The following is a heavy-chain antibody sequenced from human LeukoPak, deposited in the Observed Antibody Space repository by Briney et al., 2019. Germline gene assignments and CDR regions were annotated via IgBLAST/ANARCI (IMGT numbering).Heavy chain of an antibody. CDR3: AREGPQYYDFSP. CDR2: IYYSGST. D-gene: IGHD3-3*01. V-gene: IGHV4-39*07. J-gene: IGHJ5*02. CDR1: GGSISSSSYY. Sequence: SETLSLTCTVSGGSISSSSYYWGWIRQPPGTGLEWIGSIYYSGSTYYNPSLKSRVTISVDTSKNQFSLKLSSVTAADTAVYYCAREGPQYYDFSPWGQGTLVTVSS.